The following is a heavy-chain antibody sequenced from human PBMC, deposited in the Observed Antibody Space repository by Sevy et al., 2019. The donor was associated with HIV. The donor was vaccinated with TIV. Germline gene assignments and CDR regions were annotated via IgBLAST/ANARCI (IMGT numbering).Heavy chain of an antibody. CDR3: VKDRSDFDTCYNSDS. CDR1: GFNFTNYA. D-gene: IGHD3-10*01. J-gene: IGHJ4*02. V-gene: IGHV3-23*01. CDR2: ISGSGDRT. Sequence: GGSLRLSCLTSGFNFTNYAMGWVRQTPGKGLEWVSCISGSGDRTHYADAVKGRFTFSRDKSKSTLYLQMNSLRPEDTALYYCVKDRSDFDTCYNSDSWGQGALVTVSS.